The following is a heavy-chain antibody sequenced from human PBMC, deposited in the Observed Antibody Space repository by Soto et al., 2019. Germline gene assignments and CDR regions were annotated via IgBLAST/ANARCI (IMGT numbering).Heavy chain of an antibody. CDR1: GGSISGYY. J-gene: IGHJ5*02. CDR2: IYYNGST. CDR3: ARGPSGQLGNWFDP. D-gene: IGHD6-13*01. V-gene: IGHV4-59*08. Sequence: SETLSLTCTVSGGSISGYYSNWIRQPPGKGLEWIGYIYYNGSTNYNPSLKSRVTISVDTSKNQFSLKLSSVTAADTAVYYCARGPSGQLGNWFDPWGQGTLVTVSS.